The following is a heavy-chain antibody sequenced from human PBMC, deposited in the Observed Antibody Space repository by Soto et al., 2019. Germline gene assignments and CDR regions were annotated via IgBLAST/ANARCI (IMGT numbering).Heavy chain of an antibody. V-gene: IGHV3-9*01. D-gene: IGHD3-10*01. J-gene: IGHJ5*02. CDR2: ISWNSDKI. CDR1: GFTFDDYA. CDR3: TKEVGSAGGWFDP. Sequence: PGGSLRLSCAAPGFTFDDYAMHWVRLAPGKGLEWVSGISWNSDKIDYADSVRGRFTISRDNAKNSLYLQMNSLRAEDTALYYCTKEVGSAGGWFDPWGQGTLVTVSS.